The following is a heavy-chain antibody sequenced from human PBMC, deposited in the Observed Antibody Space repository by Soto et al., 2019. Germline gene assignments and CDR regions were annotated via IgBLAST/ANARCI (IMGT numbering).Heavy chain of an antibody. CDR3: AHRRRRGYVYLEWPVGAFDI. CDR2: IYWNDDK. V-gene: IGHV2-5*01. Sequence: SGPTLVNPTQTLTLTCTFSGFSLSTSGVGVGWIRQPPGKALEWLALIYWNDDKRYSPSLKSRLTITKDTSKNQVVLTMTNMDPVDTATYYCAHRRRRGYVYLEWPVGAFDIWGQGTMVTVSS. D-gene: IGHD3-3*01. CDR1: GFSLSTSGVG. J-gene: IGHJ3*02.